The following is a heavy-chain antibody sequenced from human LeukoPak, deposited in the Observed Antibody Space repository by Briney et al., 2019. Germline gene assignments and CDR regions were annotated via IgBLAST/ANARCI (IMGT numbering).Heavy chain of an antibody. D-gene: IGHD3-3*01. V-gene: IGHV4-30-4*01. CDR1: GGSISSGDYY. Sequence: SQTLSLTCTVSGGSISSGDYYWSWIRQPPGKGLEWIGYIYYSGSTYYNPSLKSRVTISVDTSKNQFSLKLSSVTAADMAVYYCARAYYDFWSGYYFDYWGQGTLVTVSS. CDR2: IYYSGST. J-gene: IGHJ4*02. CDR3: ARAYYDFWSGYYFDY.